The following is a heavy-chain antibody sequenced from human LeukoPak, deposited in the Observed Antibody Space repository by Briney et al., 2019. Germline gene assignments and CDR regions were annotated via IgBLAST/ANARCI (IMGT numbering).Heavy chain of an antibody. D-gene: IGHD5-18*01. V-gene: IGHV3-23*01. CDR1: GFTFSSYA. CDR2: ISDSGGRA. J-gene: IGHJ4*02. Sequence: GGSLRLSCAASGFTFSSYAMNWVRQAPGKGLEWVSTISDSGGRAYYADSVKGRVTISRDNSKNTLYLQMNTLRAEDTAVYYCAKTDGYSYGYAANYWGQGTLVTVSS. CDR3: AKTDGYSYGYAANY.